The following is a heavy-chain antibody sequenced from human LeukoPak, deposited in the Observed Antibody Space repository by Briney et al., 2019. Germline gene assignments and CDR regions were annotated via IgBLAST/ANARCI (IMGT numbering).Heavy chain of an antibody. Sequence: ASVKVSCKASGYTFTRYDINWVRQATGQGLEWMGWMNPNSGNTGYAQKFQGRVTITRNTSISTAYMELSSLRSEDTAVYYCARGNYYGSGSYYWFDPWGQGTLVTVSS. J-gene: IGHJ5*02. D-gene: IGHD3-10*01. CDR1: GYTFTRYD. CDR2: MNPNSGNT. CDR3: ARGNYYGSGSYYWFDP. V-gene: IGHV1-8*03.